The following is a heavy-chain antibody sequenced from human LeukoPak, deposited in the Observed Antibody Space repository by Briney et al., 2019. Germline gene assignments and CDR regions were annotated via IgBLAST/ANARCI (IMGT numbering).Heavy chain of an antibody. V-gene: IGHV3-48*01. CDR1: GFSFSLYP. D-gene: IGHD2-8*02. Sequence: GGSLRLSCAASGFSFSLYPMNWVRQAPGKGLEWLSNIRDSGGEMCYADSVKGRFTITRDSAKNTLYLQMNGLRVEDTAVYFCARDHYWAFDFWGRGTLVTVSS. CDR2: IRDSGGEM. J-gene: IGHJ4*02. CDR3: ARDHYWAFDF.